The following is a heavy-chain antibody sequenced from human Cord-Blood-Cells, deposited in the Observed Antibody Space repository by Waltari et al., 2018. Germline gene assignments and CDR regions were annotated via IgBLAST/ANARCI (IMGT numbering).Heavy chain of an antibody. V-gene: IGHV4-39*01. CDR3: ARRGIAAAGDAFDI. Sequence: QLQLQESGPGLVKPSETLSLTCTVSGGSISSSSYYWGWIRQPPGKGLKWIGSIYYSGSTYYNPSLKSRVTISVDTSKNQFSLKLSSVTAADTAVYYCARRGIAAAGDAFDIWGQGTMVTVSS. CDR2: IYYSGST. J-gene: IGHJ3*02. CDR1: GGSISSSSYY. D-gene: IGHD6-13*01.